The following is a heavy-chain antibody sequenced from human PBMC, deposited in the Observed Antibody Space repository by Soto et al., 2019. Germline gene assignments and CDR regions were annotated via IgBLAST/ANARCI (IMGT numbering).Heavy chain of an antibody. CDR2: IYYSGST. CDR1: GGSISSGGYY. J-gene: IGHJ4*02. D-gene: IGHD5-12*01. Sequence: PSETLSLTCTVSGGSISSGGYYWSWIRQHPGKGLEWIGYIYYSGSTYYNPSLKSRVTISVDTSKNQFSLKLSSVTAADTAVYYCARRPRGYDYVSFDYWGQGTLVTVSS. CDR3: ARRPRGYDYVSFDY. V-gene: IGHV4-31*03.